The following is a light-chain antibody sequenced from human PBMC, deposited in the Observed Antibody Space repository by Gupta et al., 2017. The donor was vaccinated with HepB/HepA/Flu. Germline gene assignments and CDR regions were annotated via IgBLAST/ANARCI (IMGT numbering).Light chain of an antibody. CDR1: QSVSSSY. CDR3: QQYGSSPRT. Sequence: EVVLTQSPDILSLSPGDRATLSCWASQSVSSSYLAWYQYKPGQAPRLLIYNALSRATGIPDRVRGGGSGRAYSLTIDRLEPEDFAMYYCQQYGSSPRTFGQGTKVEIK. CDR2: NAL. V-gene: IGKV3-20*01. J-gene: IGKJ1*01.